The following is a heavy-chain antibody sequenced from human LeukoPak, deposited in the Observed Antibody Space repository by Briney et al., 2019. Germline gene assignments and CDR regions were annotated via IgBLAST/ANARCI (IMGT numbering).Heavy chain of an antibody. CDR1: GFTFSDSA. Sequence: GGSLRLSCAASGFTFSDSAMHWVRQASGTGLEWVARIRSKANTYAASYAASVKGRFTISRDDSKNTASLQMNSLKTEDTAVYYCMVRGDSYGLFDYWGHGTLVTVSS. D-gene: IGHD5-18*01. J-gene: IGHJ4*01. V-gene: IGHV3-73*01. CDR3: MVRGDSYGLFDY. CDR2: IRSKANTYAA.